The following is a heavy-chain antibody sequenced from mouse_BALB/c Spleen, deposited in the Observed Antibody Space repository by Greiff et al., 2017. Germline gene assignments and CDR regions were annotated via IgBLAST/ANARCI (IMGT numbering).Heavy chain of an antibody. Sequence: EVNVVESGGGLVQPGGSLRLSCATSGFTFTDYYMSWVRQPPGKALEWLGFIRNKANGYTTEYSASVKGRFTISRDNSQSILYLQMNTLRAEDSATYYCARANYADYWGQGTTLTVSS. CDR3: ARANYADY. CDR2: IRNKANGYTT. D-gene: IGHD2-4*01. V-gene: IGHV7-3*02. J-gene: IGHJ2*01. CDR1: GFTFTDYY.